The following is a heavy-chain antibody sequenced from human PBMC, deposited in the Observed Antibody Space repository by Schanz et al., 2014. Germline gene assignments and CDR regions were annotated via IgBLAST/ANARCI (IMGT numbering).Heavy chain of an antibody. D-gene: IGHD1-1*01. CDR1: GFTFSSYG. V-gene: IGHV3-30*03. CDR3: ARGTDWKLHS. J-gene: IGHJ4*02. CDR2: ISNDGSIK. Sequence: QVQLVESGGGVVQPGRSLRLSCAAYGFTFSSYGMHWVRQAPGKGLEWVALISNDGSIKYYADSVEGRFTISRDNSKNTLYLQMNSLRAGDTAVYYCARGTDWKLHSWGQGALVTVSS.